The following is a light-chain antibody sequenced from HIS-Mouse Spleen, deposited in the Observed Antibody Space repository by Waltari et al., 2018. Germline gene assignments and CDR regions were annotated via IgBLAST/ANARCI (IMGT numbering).Light chain of an antibody. CDR2: EDS. V-gene: IGLV3-10*01. Sequence: SYELPQPPSVSVSPGQTARSTCAGDAFPTKYAYWYQQKSGQAPVLVIYEDSKRPSGIPERFSGSSSGTMATLTISGAQVEDEADYYCYSTDSSGNHRVFGGGTKLTVL. J-gene: IGLJ2*01. CDR1: AFPTKY. CDR3: YSTDSSGNHRV.